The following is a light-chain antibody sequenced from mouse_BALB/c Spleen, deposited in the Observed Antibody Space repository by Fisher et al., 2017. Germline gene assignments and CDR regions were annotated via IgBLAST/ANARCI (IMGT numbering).Light chain of an antibody. Sequence: DIVITQTTAIMSASPGEKVTMTCSASSSVNYMYWYQQKSEASPKLWIYYTSNLAPGVPARFSGSGSGTSYSLTISSMEAEDAATYYCHQYHRSPPTFGGGTKLEIK. CDR2: YTS. CDR1: SSVNY. J-gene: IGKJ2*01. V-gene: IGKV4-50*01. CDR3: HQYHRSPPT.